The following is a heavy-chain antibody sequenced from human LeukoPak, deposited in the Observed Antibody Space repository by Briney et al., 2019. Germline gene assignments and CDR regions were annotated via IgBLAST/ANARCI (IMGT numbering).Heavy chain of an antibody. CDR2: ISGSGGST. D-gene: IGHD3-10*01. V-gene: IGHV3-23*01. CDR3: AKGYYGSGSYLVDY. CDR1: GFTFSSYS. J-gene: IGHJ4*02. Sequence: PGGSLRLSCAASGFTFSSYSMNWVRQAPGKGLEWVSTISGSGGSTYYADSVKGRFTISRDNSKNTLYLQMNSLRAEDTAVYYCAKGYYGSGSYLVDYWGQGTLVTVSS.